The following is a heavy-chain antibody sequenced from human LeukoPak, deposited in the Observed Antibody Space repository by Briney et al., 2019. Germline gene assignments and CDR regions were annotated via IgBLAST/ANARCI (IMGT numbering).Heavy chain of an antibody. D-gene: IGHD3-10*01. CDR1: GGSISSYY. V-gene: IGHV4-59*06. CDR2: IYYSGST. J-gene: IGHJ4*02. Sequence: SETLSLTCTVSGGSISSYYWSWIRQHPGKGLEWIGYIYYSGSTYYNPSLKSRVTISVDTSKNQFSLKLSSVTAADTAVYYCARSGGGSNFDYWGQGTLVTVSS. CDR3: ARSGGGSNFDY.